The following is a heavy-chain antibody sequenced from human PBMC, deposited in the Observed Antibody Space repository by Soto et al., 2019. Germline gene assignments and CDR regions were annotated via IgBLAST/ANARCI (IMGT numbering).Heavy chain of an antibody. CDR3: ARPIVATITDAFDI. D-gene: IGHD5-12*01. Sequence: LSLTCTVSGGSISSGGYYWSWIRQHPGKGLEWIGYIYYSGSTYYNPSLKSRVTISVDTSKNQFSLKLSSVTAADTAVYYCARPIVATITDAFDIWGQGTMVTVSS. V-gene: IGHV4-31*03. CDR1: GGSISSGGYY. CDR2: IYYSGST. J-gene: IGHJ3*02.